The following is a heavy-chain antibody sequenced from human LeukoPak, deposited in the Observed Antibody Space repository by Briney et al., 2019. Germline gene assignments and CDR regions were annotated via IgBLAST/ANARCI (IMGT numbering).Heavy chain of an antibody. J-gene: IGHJ4*02. V-gene: IGHV3-21*01. CDR1: GFTFSSYS. CDR2: ISSSSSYI. Sequence: KPGGSLRLSCAASGFTFSSYSMDWVRQAPGKGLEWVSSISSSSSYIYYADSVKGRFTISRDNAKNSLYLQMNSLRAEDTAVYHCGTALSSGYSRHWGQGTLVTVSS. D-gene: IGHD3-22*01. CDR3: GTALSSGYSRH.